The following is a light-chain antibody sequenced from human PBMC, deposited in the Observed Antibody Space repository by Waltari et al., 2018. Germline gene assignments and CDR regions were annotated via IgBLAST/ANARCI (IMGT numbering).Light chain of an antibody. CDR1: QSVSSTY. CDR3: HQYGTSPTWT. J-gene: IGKJ1*01. V-gene: IGKV3-20*01. Sequence: EIVLTQSPGTLSLSPGERATLSCRASQSVSSTYLAWYQQKPGQAPRLLIYAASNRATDIPDRFSGSGSGTDFTLTINRLGPEDFAVYYCHQYGTSPTWTFGQGTKVEIK. CDR2: AAS.